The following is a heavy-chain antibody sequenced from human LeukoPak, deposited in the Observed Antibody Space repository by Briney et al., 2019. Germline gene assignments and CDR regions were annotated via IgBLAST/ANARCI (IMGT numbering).Heavy chain of an antibody. V-gene: IGHV4-4*07. Sequence: SGTLSLTCTVSGGSISSYYWSWIRQPAGKGLEWIGRIYTSGSTNYNPSLKSRVTMSVDTSKNQFSLKLSSVIAADTAVYYCARENSGYYWSSFDSWGQGTLVTVSS. CDR3: ARENSGYYWSSFDS. J-gene: IGHJ4*02. CDR2: IYTSGST. CDR1: GGSISSYY. D-gene: IGHD5-12*01.